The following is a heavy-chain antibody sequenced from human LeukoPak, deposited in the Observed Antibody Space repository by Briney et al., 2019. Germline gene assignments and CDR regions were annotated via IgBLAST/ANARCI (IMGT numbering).Heavy chain of an antibody. J-gene: IGHJ4*02. CDR3: ARQGVDSSSGYRQKTHNDY. D-gene: IGHD6-13*01. V-gene: IGHV3-21*01. CDR2: ISSNSSYI. CDR1: GFTFSSYS. Sequence: GGSLRLSCAASGFTFSSYSMNWVRQAPGKGLKWVSSISSNSSYIYYADSVKGRFTISRDNAKNSLYLQMNSLRAEDTAVYYCARQGVDSSSGYRQKTHNDYWGQGTLVTVSS.